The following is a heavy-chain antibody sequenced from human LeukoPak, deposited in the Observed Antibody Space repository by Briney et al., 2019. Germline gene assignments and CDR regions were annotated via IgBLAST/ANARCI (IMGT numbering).Heavy chain of an antibody. Sequence: PSETLSLTCTVSGGSISSYYWSWIRQPPGKGLEWIGYIYSGSTNYNPSLKSRVTISVDTSKNQFSLKLSSVTAADTAVYYCARHYDPYCSSTSCPGGIDPWGQGTLVTVSS. CDR2: IYSGST. V-gene: IGHV4-59*01. CDR1: GGSISSYY. J-gene: IGHJ5*02. D-gene: IGHD2-2*01. CDR3: ARHYDPYCSSTSCPGGIDP.